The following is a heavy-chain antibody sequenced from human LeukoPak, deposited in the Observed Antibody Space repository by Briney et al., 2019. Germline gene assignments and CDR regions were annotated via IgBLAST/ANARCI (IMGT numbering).Heavy chain of an antibody. Sequence: SETLSLTCTVSGGSINSYYWSWIRQPPGKGLEWIAYIYYSGSTNYNPSLKSRVTISVDTSKNQFSLKLSSVTAADTAVYYCARDDYYDSYMDVWGKGTTVTVSS. CDR2: IYYSGST. CDR1: GGSINSYY. D-gene: IGHD3-22*01. CDR3: ARDDYYDSYMDV. V-gene: IGHV4-59*01. J-gene: IGHJ6*03.